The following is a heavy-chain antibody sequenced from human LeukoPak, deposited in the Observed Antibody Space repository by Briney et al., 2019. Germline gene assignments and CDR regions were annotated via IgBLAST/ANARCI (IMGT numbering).Heavy chain of an antibody. CDR2: ISYDGSNK. J-gene: IGHJ4*02. D-gene: IGHD2-15*01. Sequence: GGSLRLSCAGSGFTFSSYAMSWVRQAPGKGLEWVAVISYDGSNKYYADSVKGRFTISRDNSKNTLYLQMNSLRAEDTAVYYCARDHRSRGFDYWGQGTLVTVSS. CDR3: ARDHRSRGFDY. V-gene: IGHV3-30-3*01. CDR1: GFTFSSYA.